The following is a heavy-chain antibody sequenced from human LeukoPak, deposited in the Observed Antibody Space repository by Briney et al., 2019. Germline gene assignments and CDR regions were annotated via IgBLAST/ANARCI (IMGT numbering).Heavy chain of an antibody. J-gene: IGHJ5*02. CDR1: GYTFTGYY. CDR3: ARLSGGSRRNNWFDP. D-gene: IGHD2-15*01. Sequence: PWASVKVSCKASGYTFTGYYMHWVRQAPGQGLEWMGGIIPIFGTANYAQKFQGRVTITADKSTSTAYMELSSLRSEDTAVYYCARLSGGSRRNNWFDPWGQGTLVTVSS. V-gene: IGHV1-69*06. CDR2: IIPIFGTA.